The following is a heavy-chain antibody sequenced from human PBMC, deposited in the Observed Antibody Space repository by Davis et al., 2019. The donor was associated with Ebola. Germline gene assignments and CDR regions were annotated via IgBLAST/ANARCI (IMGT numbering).Heavy chain of an antibody. CDR3: ARENYDILTGYLDY. CDR2: ISAYNGNT. CDR1: GYTFTSYG. D-gene: IGHD3-9*01. J-gene: IGHJ4*02. V-gene: IGHV1-18*01. Sequence: AASVKVSCKASGYTFTSYGISWVRQAPGQGLEWMGWISAYNGNTNYAQKLQGRVTMTADTSTSTAYMELSSLRSEDTAVYYCARENYDILTGYLDYWGQGTLVTVSS.